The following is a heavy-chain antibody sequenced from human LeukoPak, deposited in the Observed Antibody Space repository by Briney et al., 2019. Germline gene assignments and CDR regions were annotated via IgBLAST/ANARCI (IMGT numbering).Heavy chain of an antibody. J-gene: IGHJ4*02. D-gene: IGHD5-24*01. V-gene: IGHV4-59*01. CDR1: GGSISSYY. Sequence: SETLSRTCTVSGGSISSYYWNWIRQPPGKGLEWIGYFYYSGSTNYNPSLKSRVTISVDTSKNQFSLKLTSVTAADTAVYYCARCRPGDGYNLDYWGQGTLVTVSS. CDR3: ARCRPGDGYNLDY. CDR2: FYYSGST.